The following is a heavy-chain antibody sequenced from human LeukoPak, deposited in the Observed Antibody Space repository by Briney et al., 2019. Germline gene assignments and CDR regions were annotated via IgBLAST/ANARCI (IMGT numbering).Heavy chain of an antibody. Sequence: GGSLRLSCAASGFTFSSYEMNWVRQAPGKGLEWVSYISSGGSTIYYADSVKGRFTISRDNAKNSLYLQMNSLRAEDTAVYYCARPISSSPFPYYYYGMDVWGKGTTVTVSS. CDR3: ARPISSSPFPYYYYGMDV. V-gene: IGHV3-48*03. CDR2: ISSGGSTI. D-gene: IGHD6-13*01. CDR1: GFTFSSYE. J-gene: IGHJ6*04.